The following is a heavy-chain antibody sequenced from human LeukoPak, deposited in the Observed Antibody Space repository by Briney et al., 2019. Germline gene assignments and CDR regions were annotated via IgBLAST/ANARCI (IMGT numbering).Heavy chain of an antibody. CDR2: INSDGSST. J-gene: IGHJ6*02. Sequence: GGSLRLSCAASGYTFSSYWMHWVRQAPGKGLVWVSRINSDGSSTSYADSVKGRFTISRDNSKNTLYLQMYSLKPEDTALYYCAKYDFWSSYSYYYYAMDVWGQGTTVTVSS. D-gene: IGHD3-3*01. V-gene: IGHV3-74*01. CDR1: GYTFSSYW. CDR3: AKYDFWSSYSYYYYAMDV.